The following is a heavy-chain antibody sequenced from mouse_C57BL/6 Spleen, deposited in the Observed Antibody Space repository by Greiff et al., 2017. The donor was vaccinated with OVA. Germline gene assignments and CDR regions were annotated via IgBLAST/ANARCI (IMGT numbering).Heavy chain of an antibody. CDR1: GYSFTGYY. CDR2: INPSTGGT. V-gene: IGHV1-42*01. D-gene: IGHD2-3*01. CDR3: ARSGDGYYYAMDY. J-gene: IGHJ4*01. Sequence: EVQLQQSGPELVKPGASVKISCKASGYSFTGYYMNWVKQSPEKSLEWIGEINPSTGGTTYNQKFKAKATLTVDKSSSTAYMQLKSLTSEDSAVYYCARSGDGYYYAMDYWGQGTSVTVSS.